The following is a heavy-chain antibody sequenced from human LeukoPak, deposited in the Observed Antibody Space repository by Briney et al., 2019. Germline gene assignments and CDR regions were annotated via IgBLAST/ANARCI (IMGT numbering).Heavy chain of an antibody. Sequence: ASVKVSCKTSGYSFTDYYMHWVRQAPGQGLEWMGWINHNSGGTSAAQKFQGGVTMTRDTSITTVYMEVSWLTSDGTAIYYCARADRLDGGPYLIGPWGQGTLVTVSS. V-gene: IGHV1-2*02. D-gene: IGHD2-21*01. CDR2: INHNSGGT. CDR1: GYSFTDYY. J-gene: IGHJ5*02. CDR3: ARADRLDGGPYLIGP.